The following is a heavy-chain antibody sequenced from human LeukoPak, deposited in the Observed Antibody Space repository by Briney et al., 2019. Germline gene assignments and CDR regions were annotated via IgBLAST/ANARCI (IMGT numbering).Heavy chain of an antibody. CDR2: MYTSAST. J-gene: IGHJ4*02. Sequence: PEETLSLTCTVSGGSISSNRWSWIRQPAGKGLEWIGLMYTSASTIYNPSLESRVTMSLDTSKNQLSLKLSSVTAADTAVYYCARVSRWFGELPGLDSWGQGTLVTVSS. CDR3: ARVSRWFGELPGLDS. CDR1: GGSISSNR. V-gene: IGHV4-4*07. D-gene: IGHD3-10*01.